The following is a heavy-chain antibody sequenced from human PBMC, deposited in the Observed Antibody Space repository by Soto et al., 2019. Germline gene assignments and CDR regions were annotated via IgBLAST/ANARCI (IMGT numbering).Heavy chain of an antibody. CDR1: GYSFTSYW. D-gene: IGHD3-3*01. Sequence: GESLKISCKGSGYSFTSYWIGWVRQMPGKGLEWMGIIYPGDSDTRYSPSFQGQVTISADKSISTAYLQWSSLKASDTAMYYCARHSLQYYDFWSGYNGNYYYYYGMDVWGQGTTVTVSS. J-gene: IGHJ6*02. CDR2: IYPGDSDT. V-gene: IGHV5-51*01. CDR3: ARHSLQYYDFWSGYNGNYYYYYGMDV.